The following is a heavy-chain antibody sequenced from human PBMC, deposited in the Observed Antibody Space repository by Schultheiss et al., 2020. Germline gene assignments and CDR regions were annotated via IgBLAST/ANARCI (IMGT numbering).Heavy chain of an antibody. J-gene: IGHJ3*02. CDR1: GYTFTSYD. V-gene: IGHV1-18*01. CDR2: IAGDSGIT. Sequence: ASVKVSCKASGYTFTSYDINWVRQATGQGLEWMGWIAGDSGITKYAQRLQGRVTMTTDTSTSTAYMELRSLRSDDTAVYYCARAARTSCYHVDIWGQGTMVTVSS. CDR3: ARAARTSCYHVDI. D-gene: IGHD2-2*01.